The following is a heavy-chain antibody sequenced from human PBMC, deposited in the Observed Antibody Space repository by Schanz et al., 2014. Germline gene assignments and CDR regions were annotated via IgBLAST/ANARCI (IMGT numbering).Heavy chain of an antibody. CDR1: GLTFSDYY. J-gene: IGHJ4*02. D-gene: IGHD5-18*01. CDR2: ISHNSHYT. Sequence: QVQLAASGGGLVKPGGSLRLSCAASGLTFSDYYMSWIRQAPGKGLEWVSYISHNSHYTNYADSVKGRLTISRDTAENSMYLQMNSLRAEDTGVYYCARDGYRNGRPFDHWGQGTRVTVSA. CDR3: ARDGYRNGRPFDH. V-gene: IGHV3-11*06.